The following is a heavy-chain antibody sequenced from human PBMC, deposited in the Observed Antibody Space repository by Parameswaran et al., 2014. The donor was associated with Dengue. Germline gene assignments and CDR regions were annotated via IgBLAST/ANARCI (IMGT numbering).Heavy chain of an antibody. Sequence: WVRQAPGQGLEWMGIINPSGGSTSYAQKFQGRVTITADESTSTAYMELSSLRSEDTAVYYCARDRRCSSTSCYARAFDIWGQGTMVTVSS. D-gene: IGHD2-2*01. V-gene: IGHV1-46*01. J-gene: IGHJ3*02. CDR2: INPSGGST. CDR3: ARDRRCSSTSCYARAFDI.